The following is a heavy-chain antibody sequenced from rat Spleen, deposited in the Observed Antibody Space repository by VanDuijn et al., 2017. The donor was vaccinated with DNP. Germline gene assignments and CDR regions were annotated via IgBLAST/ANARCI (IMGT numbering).Heavy chain of an antibody. CDR3: ARGSGTYFWYFDF. V-gene: IGHV5S13*01. CDR1: GFTFSDYG. J-gene: IGHJ1*01. CDR2: ITGSGGNT. Sequence: EVQLVESGGGLVQPGRSLKLSCAASGFTFSDYGMAWVRQAPTKGLEWVAAITGSGGNTYYPDSVKGRFSISRDNAKNTLYLQMNSLRSEDTATYYCARGSGTYFWYFDFWGPGTMVTVSS. D-gene: IGHD5-1*01.